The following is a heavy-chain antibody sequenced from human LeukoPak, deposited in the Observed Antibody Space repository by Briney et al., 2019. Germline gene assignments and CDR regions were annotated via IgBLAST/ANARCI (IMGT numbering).Heavy chain of an antibody. V-gene: IGHV3-23*01. CDR2: ISGRGGST. CDR1: GFTFSSYA. Sequence: GGSLTLSCAASGFTFSSYAMSWLRQAPGKGLEGVSAISGRGGSTCYADSVKGRFTISRDNSKNTLYLQINSLRAEDTAVYYCAKDRHEGFGEATYYYYYMDVWGKGPTVTVSS. D-gene: IGHD3-10*01. CDR3: AKDRHEGFGEATYYYYYMDV. J-gene: IGHJ6*03.